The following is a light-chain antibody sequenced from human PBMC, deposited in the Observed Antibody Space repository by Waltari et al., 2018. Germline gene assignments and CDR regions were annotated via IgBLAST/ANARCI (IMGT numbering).Light chain of an antibody. CDR3: QQRSNRPPWT. CDR1: QSVGSY. J-gene: IGKJ1*01. CDR2: DAS. V-gene: IGKV3-11*01. Sequence: IVLTQSPATLSLSPGERATLSCRASQSVGSYLAWYQQTPGKAPRPLIYDASNSATGIPARFSGSGSGTDFTLTINSLEPEDVAVYYCQQRSNRPPWTFGQGTRVEIK.